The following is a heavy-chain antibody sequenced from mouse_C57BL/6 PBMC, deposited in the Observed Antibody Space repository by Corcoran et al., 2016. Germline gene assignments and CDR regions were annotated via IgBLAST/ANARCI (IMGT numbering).Heavy chain of an antibody. Sequence: QIQLVQSGPELKKPGETVKISCKASGYTFTTYGMSWVKQAPGKGLKWMGWINTYSGVPTYADDFKGRFAFSLETSASTAYLQINNLKNEDTATYFCARSGNYSNYVDYWGQGTSVTVSS. D-gene: IGHD2-5*01. V-gene: IGHV9-3*01. J-gene: IGHJ4*01. CDR1: GYTFTTYG. CDR3: ARSGNYSNYVDY. CDR2: INTYSGVP.